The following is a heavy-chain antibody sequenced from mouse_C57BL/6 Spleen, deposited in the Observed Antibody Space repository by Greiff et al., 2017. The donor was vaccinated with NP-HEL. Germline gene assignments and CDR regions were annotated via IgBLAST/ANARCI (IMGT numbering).Heavy chain of an antibody. Sequence: VQLQQSGAELVNPGASVKISCKASGYAFSSYWMNWVKQRPGKGLEWIGQIYPGDGDTNYNGKFKGKATLTADKSSSTAYMQLSSLTSEDSAVYFCARGDSLYYYAMDYWGQGTSVTVSS. V-gene: IGHV1-80*01. J-gene: IGHJ4*01. CDR3: ARGDSLYYYAMDY. CDR2: IYPGDGDT. CDR1: GYAFSSYW. D-gene: IGHD3-3*01.